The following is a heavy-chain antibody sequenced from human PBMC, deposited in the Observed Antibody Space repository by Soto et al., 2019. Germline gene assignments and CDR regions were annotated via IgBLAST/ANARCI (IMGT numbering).Heavy chain of an antibody. V-gene: IGHV3-9*01. D-gene: IGHD2-2*01. CDR1: GFTIDDYA. CDR2: VSWNSGFT. J-gene: IGHJ3*02. Sequence: EVQLVESGGGLVQPGRSLRLSCAASGFTIDDYAMHWVRQPPGKGLEWVSGVSWNSGFTGYADSVKGRFTISRDNAKNSLYLQTNSLRAEATALYYCVKGGSAPVAMLDAFDIWGQGTMVTVSS. CDR3: VKGGSAPVAMLDAFDI.